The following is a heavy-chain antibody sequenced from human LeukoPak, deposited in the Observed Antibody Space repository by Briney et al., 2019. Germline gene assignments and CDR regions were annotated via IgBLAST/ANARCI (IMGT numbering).Heavy chain of an antibody. V-gene: IGHV4-61*01. CDR1: GGSVSSGSYY. CDR2: SYYSGST. CDR3: AGESMNYYDSSGLRADY. D-gene: IGHD3-22*01. J-gene: IGHJ4*02. Sequence: PSETLSLTCTVSGGSVSSGSYYWSWIRQPPGKGLEWIGYSYYSGSTNYNPSLKSRVTISVDTSKNQFSLKLSSVTAADTAVYYCAGESMNYYDSSGLRADYWGQGTLVTVSS.